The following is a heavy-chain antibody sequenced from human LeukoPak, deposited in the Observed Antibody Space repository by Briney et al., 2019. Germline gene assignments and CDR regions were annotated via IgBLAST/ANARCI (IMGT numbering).Heavy chain of an antibody. Sequence: GASVKVSCKASGYTFTSYDINWVRQATGQRLEWMGWMNPNSGNTGYAQKFQGRVTITADESTSTAYMELSSLRSEDTAVYYCAREVVVVAATVKAVNWFDPWGQGTLVTVSS. CDR3: AREVVVVAATVKAVNWFDP. D-gene: IGHD2-15*01. CDR1: GYTFTSYD. J-gene: IGHJ5*02. CDR2: MNPNSGNT. V-gene: IGHV1-8*03.